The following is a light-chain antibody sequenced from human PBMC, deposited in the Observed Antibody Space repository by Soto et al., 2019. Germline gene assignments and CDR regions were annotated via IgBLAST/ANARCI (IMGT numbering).Light chain of an antibody. Sequence: EIVMTQSPATLSVSPGDRATLSCRASQTISSNLAWYQQKPGQPPRLLIYGASTRATGIPARFSASGSGTEFTLTISSLESEDFALYYCQQYNSWPPYTFGQGTKVDIK. CDR3: QQYNSWPPYT. CDR1: QTISSN. J-gene: IGKJ2*01. V-gene: IGKV3-15*01. CDR2: GAS.